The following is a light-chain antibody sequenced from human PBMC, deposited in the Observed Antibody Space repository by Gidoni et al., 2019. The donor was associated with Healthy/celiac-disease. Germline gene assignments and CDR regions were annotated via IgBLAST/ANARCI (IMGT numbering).Light chain of an antibody. V-gene: IGKV1-39*01. J-gene: IGKJ1*01. CDR1: QSIRSY. CDR2: AAS. CDR3: QQSYSNPRT. Sequence: DIQMTQSPSSLSASVGDRVTITGRASQSIRSYLNWYQQKPGKAPKLLIYAASSLQSGGISRFSGSGSGTDFTLTISSLQPEDFATYYCQQSYSNPRTFGQGTKVEIK.